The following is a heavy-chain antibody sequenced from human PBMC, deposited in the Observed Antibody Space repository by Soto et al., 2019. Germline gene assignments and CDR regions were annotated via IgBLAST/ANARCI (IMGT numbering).Heavy chain of an antibody. CDR1: GHSFTSYW. D-gene: IGHD6-19*01. CDR2: IYPGDSDT. CDR3: ARHYSSGWYIDYYYGMDV. V-gene: IGHV5-51*01. J-gene: IGHJ6*02. Sequence: PGESLKLSCKGSGHSFTSYWIGWVRQMPGKGLEWMGIIYPGDSDTRYSPSFQGQVTISADKSISTAYLQWSSLKASDTAMYYCARHYSSGWYIDYYYGMDVWGQGTTVTAP.